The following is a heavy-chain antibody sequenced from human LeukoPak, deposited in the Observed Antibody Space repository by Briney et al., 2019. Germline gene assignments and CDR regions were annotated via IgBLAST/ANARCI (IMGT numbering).Heavy chain of an antibody. CDR3: AHTGSPHGDDWFDP. J-gene: IGHJ5*02. CDR2: ISRDDDQ. D-gene: IGHD7-27*01. V-gene: IGHV2-5*02. CDR1: GFSLNTGDVG. Sequence: SGPTLVKPTQTLTLTGTFSGFSLNTGDVGVWWIRQPPGKALEWLALISRDDDQRYSPSLKNRLTITKETSKHQVVLTMTNMDPVDTATYYCAHTGSPHGDDWFDPWGQGTLVTVSS.